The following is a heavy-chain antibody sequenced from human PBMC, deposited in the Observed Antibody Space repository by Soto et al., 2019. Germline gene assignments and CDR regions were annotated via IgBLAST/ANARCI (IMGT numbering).Heavy chain of an antibody. CDR3: ARAGSIAAMNWFDP. Sequence: PSETLSLTCTVSGGSISSGDYYWSWIRQPPGKGLEWIGYIYYSGSTYYNPSLKSRVTISVDTAKNQFSLKLSSVTAADTAVYYCARAGSIAAMNWFDPWGHGTLVTVSS. V-gene: IGHV4-30-4*01. CDR2: IYYSGST. CDR1: GGSISSGDYY. J-gene: IGHJ5*02. D-gene: IGHD6-6*01.